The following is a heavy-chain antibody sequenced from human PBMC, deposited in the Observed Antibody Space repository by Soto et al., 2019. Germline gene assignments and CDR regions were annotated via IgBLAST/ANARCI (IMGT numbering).Heavy chain of an antibody. J-gene: IGHJ5*02. V-gene: IGHV4-31*03. D-gene: IGHD2-2*02. CDR3: ARVVPAAIGRDWFDP. Sequence: PSETLSLTCTVSGGSISSGGYYWSWIRQHPGKGLEWIGYIYYSGSTYYNPSLKSRVTISVDTSKNQFSLKLSSVTAADTAVYYCARVVPAAIGRDWFDPWGQGTLVTVSS. CDR1: GGSISSGGYY. CDR2: IYYSGST.